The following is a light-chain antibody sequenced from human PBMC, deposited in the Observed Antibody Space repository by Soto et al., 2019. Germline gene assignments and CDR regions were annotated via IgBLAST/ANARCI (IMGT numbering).Light chain of an antibody. Sequence: EIVLTQSPATPSLSPGERATLSCRASQSVSTYLAWYQQKPGQAPRLLIYDASKRATGIPVRFSGSGSGTDFTLTITSLEPEDFGVYYCQQRSNWPPTWTFGQGTKVDIK. V-gene: IGKV3-11*01. CDR3: QQRSNWPPTWT. CDR1: QSVSTY. CDR2: DAS. J-gene: IGKJ1*01.